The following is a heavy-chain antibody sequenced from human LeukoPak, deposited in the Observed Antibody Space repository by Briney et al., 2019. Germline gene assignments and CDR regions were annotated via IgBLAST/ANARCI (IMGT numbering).Heavy chain of an antibody. J-gene: IGHJ4*02. CDR1: GGSISLSYYY. V-gene: IGHV4-39*07. CDR2: VYYSGTT. CDR3: ARGTLYSGWSYYFDY. Sequence: PSETLSLTCSVSGGSISLSYYYWGWIRQPPGKALEWIGSVYYSGTTSYNPSLKSRVTISVDMSMNHFSLRLSSVTAADTAMYYCARGTLYSGWSYYFDYWGQGSQVTVSS. D-gene: IGHD6-19*01.